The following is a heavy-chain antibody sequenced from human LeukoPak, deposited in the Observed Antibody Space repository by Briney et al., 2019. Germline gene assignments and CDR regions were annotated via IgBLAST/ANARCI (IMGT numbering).Heavy chain of an antibody. J-gene: IGHJ5*02. CDR1: GFTFSSYW. D-gene: IGHD4-23*01. Sequence: GGSLRLSCAASGFTFSSYWMSWVRQAPGKGLEWVANIKQDGSEKYYVDSVKGRFTISRDNAKNSLYLQMNSLRAEDTAVYYCAREDYGGNSMSWFDPWGQGTLVTVSS. CDR2: IKQDGSEK. CDR3: AREDYGGNSMSWFDP. V-gene: IGHV3-7*01.